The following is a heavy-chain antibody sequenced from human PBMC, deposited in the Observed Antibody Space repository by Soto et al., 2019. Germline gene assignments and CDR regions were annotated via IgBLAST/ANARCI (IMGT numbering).Heavy chain of an antibody. CDR2: NYHSGTT. CDR1: GVTISTYY. J-gene: IGHJ4*02. CDR3: VRGAYIGYGHAIDH. D-gene: IGHD5-12*01. Sequence: PSETLSLTCAVSGVTISTYYWSWIRQPPGKGLEWIGYNYHSGTTNYNPSLKSRVTISVGTSKNQFSLRLTSVTAADTAIYYCVRGAYIGYGHAIDHWGQGILVTVSS. V-gene: IGHV4-59*01.